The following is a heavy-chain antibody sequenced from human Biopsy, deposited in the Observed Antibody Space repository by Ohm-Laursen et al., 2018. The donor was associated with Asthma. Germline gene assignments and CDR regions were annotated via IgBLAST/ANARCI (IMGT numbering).Heavy chain of an antibody. V-gene: IGHV1-69*13. J-gene: IGHJ6*02. D-gene: IGHD6-19*01. CDR1: GGTFSNFA. Sequence: SVKVSCKAPGGTFSNFAISWVRQAPGQGLEWLGGIMTVFGTTNYAQKFRGRVTITADESTSTAYMEVTSLRSEDTAIYYCARCQVGYSSGWSLLLEKIYYSGMDVWGQGTAVTVSS. CDR3: ARCQVGYSSGWSLLLEKIYYSGMDV. CDR2: IMTVFGTT.